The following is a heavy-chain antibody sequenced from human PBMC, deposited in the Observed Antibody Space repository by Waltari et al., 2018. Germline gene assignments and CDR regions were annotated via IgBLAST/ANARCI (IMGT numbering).Heavy chain of an antibody. J-gene: IGHJ4*02. CDR2: FYYSGST. D-gene: IGHD2-2*01. Sequence: QVQLQESGPGLVKPSETLSLTCTVSGGSISSSYWRWIRPPPGKGLEWIGYFYYSGSTNYNPSLKSRVTISVDTSKNQFSLKLSSVTAADTAVYYCARVYCSSTSCYPGPFDYWGQGTLVTVSS. CDR1: GGSISSSY. V-gene: IGHV4-59*01. CDR3: ARVYCSSTSCYPGPFDY.